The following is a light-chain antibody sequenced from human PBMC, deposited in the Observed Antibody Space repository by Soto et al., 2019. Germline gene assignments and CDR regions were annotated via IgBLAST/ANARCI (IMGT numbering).Light chain of an antibody. Sequence: DIQMTQSPSSLSASVGDRVTITCQASQYISNYLNWYQQKTGKAPKPLIYDASNLETGVPSRFSGSGSGTDFTFTISSLQPEDIATYYCQQYDNLFTFGQGTRLEIK. CDR2: DAS. CDR3: QQYDNLFT. V-gene: IGKV1-33*01. CDR1: QYISNY. J-gene: IGKJ5*01.